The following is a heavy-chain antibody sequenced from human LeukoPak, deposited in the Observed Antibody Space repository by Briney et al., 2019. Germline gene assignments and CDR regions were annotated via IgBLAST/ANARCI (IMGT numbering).Heavy chain of an antibody. Sequence: GGSLRLSCAASGFTFSSYAMHWVRQAPGKGLEWVAVISYDGSNKYYADSVKGRFTISRDNAKNTVSLQMHSLRAEDTAVYYCARENWNFDCWGQGTLVTVSS. V-gene: IGHV3-30-3*01. J-gene: IGHJ4*02. D-gene: IGHD1-1*01. CDR2: ISYDGSNK. CDR3: ARENWNFDC. CDR1: GFTFSSYA.